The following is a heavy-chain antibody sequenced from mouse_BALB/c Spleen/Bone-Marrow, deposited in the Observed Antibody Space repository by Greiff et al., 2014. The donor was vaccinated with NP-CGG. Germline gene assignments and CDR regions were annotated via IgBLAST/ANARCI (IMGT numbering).Heavy chain of an antibody. CDR3: ARRGSIYDGYLDY. J-gene: IGHJ2*01. Sequence: VQLKQSGPDLVKPSQSLSLTCTVTGYSITSGYSWHWIRQFPGNKLEWMGYIQYSGSTNYNPSLKSRISITRDTSKYQFFLQLNSVTTEDTATYYCARRGSIYDGYLDYWGQGTTLTVSS. CDR2: IQYSGST. CDR1: GYSITSGYS. D-gene: IGHD2-3*01. V-gene: IGHV3-1*02.